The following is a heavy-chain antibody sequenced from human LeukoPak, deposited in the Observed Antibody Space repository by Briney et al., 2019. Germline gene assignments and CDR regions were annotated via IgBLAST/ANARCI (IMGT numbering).Heavy chain of an antibody. CDR2: ISSSSSYI. CDR3: ARAGYDDYGDYVNY. Sequence: GGSLRLSCAASGFTFSSYSMTWVRQAPGKGLGWVSSISSSSSYIYYADSVKGRFTISRDNAKNSLYLQMNSLRAEDTAVYYCARAGYDDYGDYVNYWGQGTLVTVSS. D-gene: IGHD4-17*01. CDR1: GFTFSSYS. V-gene: IGHV3-21*01. J-gene: IGHJ4*02.